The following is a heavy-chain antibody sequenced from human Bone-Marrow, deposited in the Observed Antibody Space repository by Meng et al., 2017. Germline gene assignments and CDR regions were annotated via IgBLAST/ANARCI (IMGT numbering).Heavy chain of an antibody. J-gene: IGHJ4*02. V-gene: IGHV3-30*03. Sequence: GESLKISCAGSGFIFSNAWMTWVRQAPGKGLEWVAVISYDGSNKYYADSVKGRFTISRDNSKNTLYLQMNSLRAEDTAVYYCARDKAGPRGSYYFDYWGQGTLVTVSS. D-gene: IGHD6-19*01. CDR2: ISYDGSNK. CDR3: ARDKAGPRGSYYFDY. CDR1: GFIFSNAW.